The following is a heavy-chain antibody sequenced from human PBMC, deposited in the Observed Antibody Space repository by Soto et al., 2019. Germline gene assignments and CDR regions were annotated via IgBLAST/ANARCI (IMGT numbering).Heavy chain of an antibody. Sequence: DVQLVESGGGVVRPGGSLRLSCAVSGFTFSGYWMSWVRQAPGKGLEWVANINVDESEKNYVDSVKGRFTISRDNAKNSLYLQLNSLRAEDTAVYYCARGGISGGYFPDSGQGTLVTVSS. V-gene: IGHV3-7*01. CDR2: INVDESEK. CDR1: GFTFSGYW. J-gene: IGHJ1*01. D-gene: IGHD2-15*01. CDR3: ARGGISGGYFPD.